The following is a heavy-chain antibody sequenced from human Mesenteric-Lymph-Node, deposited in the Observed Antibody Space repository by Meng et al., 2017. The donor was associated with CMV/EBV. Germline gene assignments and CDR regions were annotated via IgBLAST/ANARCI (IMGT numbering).Heavy chain of an antibody. J-gene: IGHJ4*02. CDR1: GFTFSSAW. CDR3: TTADCSSKSCPLY. CDR2: IKSKIDGGAT. D-gene: IGHD2-2*01. Sequence: SGFTFSSAWMNWVGQAPGKGVEWVGRIKSKIDGGATDYAAPVKGRFTISRDDSKNTLYLQMNSLKTEDTGVYYCTTADCSSKSCPLYWGQGTLVTVSS. V-gene: IGHV3-15*01.